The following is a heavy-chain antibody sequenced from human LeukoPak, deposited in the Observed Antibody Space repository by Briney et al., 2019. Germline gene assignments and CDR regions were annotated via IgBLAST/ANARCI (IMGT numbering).Heavy chain of an antibody. CDR1: GFTFDDYA. V-gene: IGHV3-9*01. CDR2: ISWNSGSI. Sequence: SGGSLRLSCAASGFTFDDYAMHWVRQAPGKGLEWVSGISWNSGSIGYTDSVKGRFTISRDNAKNSLYLQMNSLRAEDTALYYCAKYLRYCSSTCCYAGAGYYYYGMDVWGQGTTVTVSS. CDR3: AKYLRYCSSTCCYAGAGYYYYGMDV. D-gene: IGHD2-2*01. J-gene: IGHJ6*02.